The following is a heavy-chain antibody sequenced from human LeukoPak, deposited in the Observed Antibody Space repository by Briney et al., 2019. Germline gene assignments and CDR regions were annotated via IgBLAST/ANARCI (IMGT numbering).Heavy chain of an antibody. CDR3: ARSDELGLLDP. J-gene: IGHJ5*02. CDR1: GGSISSGDYY. CDR2: TYYSGST. V-gene: IGHV4-30-4*08. D-gene: IGHD7-27*01. Sequence: PSETLSLTCTVSGGSISSGDYYWSWIRQPPGKGLEWIGYTYYSGSTYYNPSLKSRVTISVDTSKNQFSLKLSSVTAADTAVYYCARSDELGLLDPWGQGTLVTVSS.